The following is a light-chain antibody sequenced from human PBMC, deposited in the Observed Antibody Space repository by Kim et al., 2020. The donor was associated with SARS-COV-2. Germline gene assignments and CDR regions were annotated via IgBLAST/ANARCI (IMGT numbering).Light chain of an antibody. J-gene: IGLJ3*02. CDR3: SSQTNTGTWV. CDR2: EVS. Sequence: GQSVTISCSGTSSDIGTYNRVSWYQQTPGTAPKLIIHEVSNRPSGVPDRFSGSKSGNTASLTISGLQAEDEADYHCSSQTNTGTWVFGGGTKLTVL. V-gene: IGLV2-18*02. CDR1: SSDIGTYNR.